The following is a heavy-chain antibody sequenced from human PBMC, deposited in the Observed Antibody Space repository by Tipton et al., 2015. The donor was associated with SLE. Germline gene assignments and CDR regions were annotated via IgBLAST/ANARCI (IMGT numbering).Heavy chain of an antibody. CDR1: GFTLSSNW. CDR2: ISADEGYT. Sequence: SLRLSCAASGFTLSSNWMHWVRQAPGKGLVWVSRISADEGYTVYADSVKGRFTISRDNTKNTLYLQMNSLRAEDTAVYYCAREGSGGGNPLDFWGQGTLVTVSS. V-gene: IGHV3-74*01. D-gene: IGHD4-23*01. CDR3: AREGSGGGNPLDF. J-gene: IGHJ4*02.